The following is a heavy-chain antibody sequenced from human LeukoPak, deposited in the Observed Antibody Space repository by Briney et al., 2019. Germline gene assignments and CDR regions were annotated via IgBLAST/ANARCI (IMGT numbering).Heavy chain of an antibody. V-gene: IGHV3-23*01. CDR3: ARGHCSSTSCSFGY. Sequence: GGSLRLSCAASGFTFRTYAMSWVRQAPGKGLEWVSTISDSGLTTNYADSEKGRFTISRDNSKNTLYLQMNSLRAEDTAVYYCARGHCSSTSCSFGYWGQGTLVTVSS. D-gene: IGHD2-2*01. CDR2: ISDSGLTT. CDR1: GFTFRTYA. J-gene: IGHJ4*02.